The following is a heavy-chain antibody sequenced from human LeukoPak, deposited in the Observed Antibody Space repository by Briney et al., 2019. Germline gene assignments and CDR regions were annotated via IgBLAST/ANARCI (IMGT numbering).Heavy chain of an antibody. D-gene: IGHD6-13*01. Sequence: ASVKVSCKASGYTFTSYDMHWVRQAPGQGLEWMGIVNPSGGSTSYAQIFQGRVTMTRDTSTSTVYMGLSSLRSEDTAVYYCARGGSSWYRGSFQHWGQGTLVTVSS. V-gene: IGHV1-46*01. CDR2: VNPSGGST. CDR3: ARGGSSWYRGSFQH. CDR1: GYTFTSYD. J-gene: IGHJ1*01.